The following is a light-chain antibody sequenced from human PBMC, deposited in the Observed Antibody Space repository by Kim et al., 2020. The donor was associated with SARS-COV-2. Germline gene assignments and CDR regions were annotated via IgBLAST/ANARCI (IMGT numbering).Light chain of an antibody. Sequence: DIQMTQSPTTLSASVGDRVTVTCRASQSITTCLAWYRQRPGKAPELLIYDASSLQSGVPSRFTGSGSGTEFTLTISSLQPDDFATYYCQQHKTYPRTFGGGTKVEIK. V-gene: IGKV1-5*01. CDR2: DAS. J-gene: IGKJ4*01. CDR3: QQHKTYPRT. CDR1: QSITTC.